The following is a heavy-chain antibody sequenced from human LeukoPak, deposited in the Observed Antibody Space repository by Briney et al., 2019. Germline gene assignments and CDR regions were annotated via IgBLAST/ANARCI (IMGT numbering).Heavy chain of an antibody. CDR1: GFTFTDHY. CDR2: IGPHSTFT. CDR3: VREGEGPLSKDFDY. J-gene: IGHJ4*02. Sequence: GASMKVSCKSSGFTFTDHYIHWVRQGPGQGLEWMGYIGPHSTFTSSPQEFQGRVTMTRDASMSTAYMELTRLTSDDTAVYCCVREGEGPLSKDFDYWGQGTLVTVSS. V-gene: IGHV1-2*02. D-gene: IGHD2/OR15-2a*01.